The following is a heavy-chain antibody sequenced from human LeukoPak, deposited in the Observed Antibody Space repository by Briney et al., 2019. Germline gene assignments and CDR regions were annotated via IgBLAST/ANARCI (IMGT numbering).Heavy chain of an antibody. J-gene: IGHJ4*02. Sequence: GGSLRLSCAASGFTFSTYWMHWVRQAPGKGLVWVSCINTDGSNTTYADSVKGRFTISRDNAKNTLYLQMNSLRAEDTAVYYCARSLNSGSCSDSWGQGTLVTVSS. D-gene: IGHD1-26*01. CDR2: INTDGSNT. CDR3: ARSLNSGSCSDS. CDR1: GFTFSTYW. V-gene: IGHV3-74*01.